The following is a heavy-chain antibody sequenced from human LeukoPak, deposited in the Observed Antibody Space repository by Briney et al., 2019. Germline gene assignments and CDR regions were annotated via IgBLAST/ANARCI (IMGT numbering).Heavy chain of an antibody. CDR2: IRYDGSNK. CDR3: AKLYEQLAYYYYYYMDV. CDR1: GFTFSSYG. V-gene: IGHV3-30*02. D-gene: IGHD6-6*01. J-gene: IGHJ6*03. Sequence: PGGSLRLSCAASGFTFSSYGMHWVRQARGKGLEWVAFIRYDGSNKYYADSVKGRFTISRDNSKNTLYLQMNILRAEDSAAYYCAKLYEQLAYYYYYYMDVWGKGTTVTVSS.